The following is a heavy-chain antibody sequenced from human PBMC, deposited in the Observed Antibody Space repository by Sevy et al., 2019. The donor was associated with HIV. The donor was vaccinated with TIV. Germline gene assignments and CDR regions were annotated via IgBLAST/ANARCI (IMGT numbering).Heavy chain of an antibody. CDR3: ARRDDSTGYYRTDAFDI. D-gene: IGHD3-22*01. J-gene: IGHJ3*02. CDR1: GGSISSFY. CDR2: VYYSGRT. V-gene: IGHV4-59*12. Sequence: SETLSRTCTVSGGSISSFYWSWIRQPPGKGLEWIGYVYYSGRTYYNPSLKSRVTISLDTSKNQFSLKLSSVTAADTAMYYCARRDDSTGYYRTDAFDIWGQGTMVTVSS.